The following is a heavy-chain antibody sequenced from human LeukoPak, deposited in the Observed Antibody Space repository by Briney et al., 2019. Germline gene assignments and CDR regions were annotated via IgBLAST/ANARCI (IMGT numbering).Heavy chain of an antibody. CDR2: IYYSGST. Sequence: SETVSLTCTVSGGSISSSSYYWGWIRQPPGKGLEWIGSIYYSGSTYYNPSLKSRVTISVDTSKNQFSLKLSSVTAADTAVYYCARTDPGEPYYDILTGYYFDYWGQGTLVTVSS. J-gene: IGHJ4*02. V-gene: IGHV4-39*01. D-gene: IGHD3-9*01. CDR3: ARTDPGEPYYDILTGYYFDY. CDR1: GGSISSSSYY.